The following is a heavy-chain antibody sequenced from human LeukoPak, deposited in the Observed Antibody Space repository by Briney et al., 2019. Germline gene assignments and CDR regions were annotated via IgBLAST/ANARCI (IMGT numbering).Heavy chain of an antibody. CDR3: ASQIPGAFDI. D-gene: IGHD3-10*01. Sequence: SETLSLTCTVSGGSISSSSYYWGWIRQPPGKGLEWIGSIYYSGSTYYNPSLKSRVTISVDTSKNQFSLKLSSVTAADTAVYYCASQIPGAFDIWGQGTMVTVSS. CDR1: GGSISSSSYY. CDR2: IYYSGST. J-gene: IGHJ3*02. V-gene: IGHV4-39*01.